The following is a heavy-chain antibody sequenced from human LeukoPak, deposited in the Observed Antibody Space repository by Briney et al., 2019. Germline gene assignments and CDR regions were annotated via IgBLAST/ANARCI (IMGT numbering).Heavy chain of an antibody. D-gene: IGHD6-19*01. CDR3: AKDLVGSGWYFYYFDY. CDR2: ISGSGGST. V-gene: IGHV3-23*01. Sequence: GASLRLSCAASGFTFSSYAMSWVRQAPGKGLEWVSAISGSGGSTYYADSVKGRFTISRDNSKNTLYLQMNSLRAEDTAVYYCAKDLVGSGWYFYYFDYWGQGTLVTVSS. CDR1: GFTFSSYA. J-gene: IGHJ4*02.